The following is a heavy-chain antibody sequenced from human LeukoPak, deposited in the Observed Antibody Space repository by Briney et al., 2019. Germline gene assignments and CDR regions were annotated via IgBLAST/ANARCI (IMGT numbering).Heavy chain of an antibody. V-gene: IGHV4-34*01. CDR1: GGSFSGYY. D-gene: IGHD6-19*01. Sequence: SETLSLTCAVYGGSFSGYYWSWIRQPPGKGLEWTGEINHSGSTNYNPSLKSRVTISVDTSKNQFSLKLSSVTAADTAVYYCARRYLTGIAVAGTSAFDIWGQGTMVTVSS. J-gene: IGHJ3*02. CDR2: INHSGST. CDR3: ARRYLTGIAVAGTSAFDI.